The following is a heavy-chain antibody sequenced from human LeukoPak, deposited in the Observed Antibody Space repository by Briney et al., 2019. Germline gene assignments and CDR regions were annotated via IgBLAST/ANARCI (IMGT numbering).Heavy chain of an antibody. J-gene: IGHJ5*02. CDR1: GGSISSGSYY. CDR2: IYTSGST. CDR3: ARVHSGSYYWFDP. Sequence: SETLSLTCTVSGGSISSGSYYWSWIRQPAGKGLVWIGRIYTSGSTNYNPSLKSRVTISVDTSKNQFPLKLSSVTAADTAVYYCARVHSGSYYWFDPWGQGTLVTVSS. D-gene: IGHD1-26*01. V-gene: IGHV4-61*02.